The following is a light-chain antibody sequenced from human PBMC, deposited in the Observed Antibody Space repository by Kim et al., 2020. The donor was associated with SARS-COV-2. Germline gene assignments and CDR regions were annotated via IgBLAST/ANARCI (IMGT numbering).Light chain of an antibody. CDR2: DVS. Sequence: GHSSTISCTRTHSDVVGHNYVCWYQQHPGKAPKLMIYDVSVRPSGVSNRFSGSKSGNTASLTISGLQAEDEADYYCSSYTTSSTWVFGGGTQLTVL. CDR1: HSDVVGHNY. J-gene: IGLJ3*02. CDR3: SSYTTSSTWV. V-gene: IGLV2-14*03.